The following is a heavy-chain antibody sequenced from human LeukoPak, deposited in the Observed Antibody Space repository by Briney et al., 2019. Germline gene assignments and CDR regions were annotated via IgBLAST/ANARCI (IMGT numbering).Heavy chain of an antibody. CDR3: ARDCGGDCYSGSDYYYGMDV. CDR2: IYSGGST. D-gene: IGHD2-21*02. V-gene: IGHV3-66*02. Sequence: GGSLRLSCAASGFTVSSNYVSWVRQAPGKGLEWVSVIYSGGSTYYADSVKGRFTISRDNSKNTLYLQMNSLRAEDTAVYYCARDCGGDCYSGSDYYYGMDVWGQGTTVTVSS. CDR1: GFTVSSNY. J-gene: IGHJ6*02.